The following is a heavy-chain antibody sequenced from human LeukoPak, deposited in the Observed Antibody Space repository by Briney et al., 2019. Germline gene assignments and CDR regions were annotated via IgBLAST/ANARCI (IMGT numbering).Heavy chain of an antibody. D-gene: IGHD4-11*01. CDR3: AKDYDYSNYRFDY. V-gene: IGHV3-30*02. J-gene: IGHJ4*02. CDR1: GFTFSSYG. CDR2: IRYDGSNK. Sequence: QPGGSLRLSCAASGFTFSSYGMHWVRQAPGKGLEWVAFIRYDGSNKYYADSVKGRFTISRDNSKNTLYLQMDSLRAEDTAVYYCAKDYDYSNYRFDYWGQGTLATVSS.